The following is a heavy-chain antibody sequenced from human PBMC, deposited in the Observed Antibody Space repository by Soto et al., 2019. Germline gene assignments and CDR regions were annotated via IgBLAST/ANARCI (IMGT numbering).Heavy chain of an antibody. Sequence: QVQLVESGGGVVQPGRSLRLSCAASGFTFSSYGMHWVRQAPGKGLEWVAVIWYDGSNKYYADSVKGRFTISRDNSKNTLYLQMNSLRAEDTAVYYCARDDPEEWFDYWGQGTLVTVSS. CDR3: ARDDPEEWFDY. CDR2: IWYDGSNK. D-gene: IGHD3-3*01. CDR1: GFTFSSYG. V-gene: IGHV3-33*01. J-gene: IGHJ4*02.